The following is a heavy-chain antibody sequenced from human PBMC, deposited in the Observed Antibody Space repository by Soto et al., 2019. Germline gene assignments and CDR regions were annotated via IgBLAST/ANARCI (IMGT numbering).Heavy chain of an antibody. CDR2: IYHSGST. CDR1: GGSISSGGYS. J-gene: IGHJ4*02. CDR3: ARGLITGSQYSGGWYYFDS. V-gene: IGHV4-30-2*01. D-gene: IGHD1-26*01. Sequence: LSLTCAVSGGSISSGGYSWSWIRQPPGKGLEWIGYIYHSGSTYYNPSLKSRVTISVDRSKNQFSLKLSSVTAVDTAVYYCARGLITGSQYSGGWYYFDSWGQGTQVTVSS.